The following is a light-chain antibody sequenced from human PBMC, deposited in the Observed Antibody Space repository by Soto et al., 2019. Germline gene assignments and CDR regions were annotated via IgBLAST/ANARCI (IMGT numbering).Light chain of an antibody. Sequence: QPVLTQSPSSSASHGASVKLTCTLSSGHSSYAIAWHQQQPEKGPRYLMKLNSDGSHSKGDGIPDRFSGSSSGAERYLTISSLQSEDEADYYCQTWGTGIQVFGGGTKLTVL. CDR3: QTWGTGIQV. J-gene: IGLJ2*01. CDR1: SGHSSYA. CDR2: LNSDGSH. V-gene: IGLV4-69*01.